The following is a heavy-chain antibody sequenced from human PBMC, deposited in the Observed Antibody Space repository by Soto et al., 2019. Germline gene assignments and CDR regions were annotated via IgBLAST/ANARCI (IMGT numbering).Heavy chain of an antibody. CDR1: GFTYSSYA. J-gene: IGHJ5*02. D-gene: IGHD3-22*01. V-gene: IGHV3-30-3*01. Sequence: PGGSLRLSCAASGFTYSSYAMHWVRQAPGKGLEWVAVISYDGSNKYYADSVKGRFTISRDNSKNTLYLQMNSLRAEDTAVYYCARDLTRLIAVVWSGSFWFDPWGQGTLVTVSS. CDR3: ARDLTRLIAVVWSGSFWFDP. CDR2: ISYDGSNK.